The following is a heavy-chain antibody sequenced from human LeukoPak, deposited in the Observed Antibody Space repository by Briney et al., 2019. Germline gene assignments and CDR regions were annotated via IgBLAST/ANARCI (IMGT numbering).Heavy chain of an antibody. Sequence: GGSLRLSCAVSGFTFSSYSMSWVRQAPGKGLEWVSSISSSGTYKYYADSVKGRFTISRDNAKNSLYLQMNSLRAEDTAVYYCAKSPADYGDDLFDCWGQGTLVTVSS. CDR1: GFTFSSYS. D-gene: IGHD4-17*01. CDR2: ISSSGTYK. J-gene: IGHJ4*02. CDR3: AKSPADYGDDLFDC. V-gene: IGHV3-21*01.